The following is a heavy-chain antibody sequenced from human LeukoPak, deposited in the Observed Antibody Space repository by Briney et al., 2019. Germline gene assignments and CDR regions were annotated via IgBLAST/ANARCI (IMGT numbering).Heavy chain of an antibody. V-gene: IGHV3-21*01. Sequence: GGSLRLSCAASGFTFSSYSMNWVRQAPGKGLEWVSSISSSSSYIYYADSVKGRFTISRDNAKNSLYLQMNSLRAEDTAVYYCARAPPYYYDSSGYYYCCDYWGQGTLVTVSS. CDR3: ARAPPYYYDSSGYYYCCDY. D-gene: IGHD3-22*01. CDR1: GFTFSSYS. J-gene: IGHJ4*02. CDR2: ISSSSSYI.